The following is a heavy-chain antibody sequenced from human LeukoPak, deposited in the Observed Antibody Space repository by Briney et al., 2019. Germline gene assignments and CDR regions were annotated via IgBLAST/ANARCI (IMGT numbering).Heavy chain of an antibody. V-gene: IGHV3-33*01. CDR1: GFTFSSYG. CDR3: ARGGEWFGELLSSYYFDY. D-gene: IGHD3-10*01. Sequence: GGSLRLSCAASGFTFSSYGMHWVRQAPGKGLEWVAVIWYDGSNKYYADSVKGRFTISRDNSKNTLYLQMNSLRAEDTAVYYCARGGEWFGELLSSYYFDYWGQGTLVTVSS. CDR2: IWYDGSNK. J-gene: IGHJ4*02.